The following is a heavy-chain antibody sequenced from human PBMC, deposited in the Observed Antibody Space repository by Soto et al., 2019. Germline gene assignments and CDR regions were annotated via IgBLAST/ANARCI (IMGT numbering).Heavy chain of an antibody. J-gene: IGHJ6*02. CDR2: ISHGGSP. CDR1: GGSVSSGVFS. V-gene: IGHV4-30-2*01. CDR3: ARGHYYYAMDV. Sequence: LSLTCAVSGGSVSSGVFSWNWIRQPPGQGLEWIGYISHGGSPHYTPSLRSRVSISVDRSTNVISLNLTSMTPADTAAYFCARGHYYYAMDVWGQGTTVTVSS.